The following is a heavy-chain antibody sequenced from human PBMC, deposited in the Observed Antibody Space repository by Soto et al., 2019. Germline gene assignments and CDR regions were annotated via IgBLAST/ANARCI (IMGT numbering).Heavy chain of an antibody. D-gene: IGHD3-22*01. CDR1: GGTFRSYA. CDR3: ARGDRQSGHYFEY. J-gene: IGHJ4*02. Sequence: QVQLVQSGAEVKKPGSSVKVSCKASGGTFRSYAISWVRQAPGQGFEWMGRIIPIFGLPKYAQKFQGRVTITADKSSTTAFMELSSLTSEDTAVYYCARGDRQSGHYFEYWGQGTLVTVSS. V-gene: IGHV1-69*04. CDR2: IIPIFGLP.